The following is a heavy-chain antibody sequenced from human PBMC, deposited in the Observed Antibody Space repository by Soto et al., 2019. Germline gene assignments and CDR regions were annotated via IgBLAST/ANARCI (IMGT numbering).Heavy chain of an antibody. Sequence: QMQLVQSGAEARKPGASVKVSCKTSGYTCTGYYLNWVRQAPGRGLEWVGWINPKTGDTNNAQKFQGRVTMTTDTSFSTGYMELSGLKSDDTAVYYCVIGDHLVRWGQGTRVTVSS. D-gene: IGHD6-6*01. J-gene: IGHJ4*02. CDR2: INPKTGDT. CDR3: VIGDHLVR. CDR1: GYTCTGYY. V-gene: IGHV1-2*02.